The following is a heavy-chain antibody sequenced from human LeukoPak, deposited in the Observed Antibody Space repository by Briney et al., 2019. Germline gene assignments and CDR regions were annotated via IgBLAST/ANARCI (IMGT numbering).Heavy chain of an antibody. J-gene: IGHJ4*02. D-gene: IGHD3-3*01. V-gene: IGHV1-2*02. Sequence: GASVKVPCKASGYTFTGYYIHWVRQAPGQGLEWMGWIHPNSGGTNFAQKFRGRVTMTRDSSISTAYMEVSSLRSDDTAVYYCARAPVGGPLRFFDYWGQGTLVTVSS. CDR3: ARAPVGGPLRFFDY. CDR2: IHPNSGGT. CDR1: GYTFTGYY.